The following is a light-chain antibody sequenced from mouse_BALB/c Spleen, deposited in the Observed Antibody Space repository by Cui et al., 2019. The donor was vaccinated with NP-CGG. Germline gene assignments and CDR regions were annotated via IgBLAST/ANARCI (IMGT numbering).Light chain of an antibody. Sequence: QAVVTQESALTTSPGETVTLTCRSSTGAVTTSNYANWVQEKPDHLFTGLIGGTNNRAPGVPARFSGSLIGDKAALTITGAQTEDEAMYFCALWYSNPWVFGGGTKLTVL. J-gene: IGLJ1*01. CDR1: TGAVTTSNY. CDR3: ALWYSNPWV. CDR2: GTN. V-gene: IGLV1*01.